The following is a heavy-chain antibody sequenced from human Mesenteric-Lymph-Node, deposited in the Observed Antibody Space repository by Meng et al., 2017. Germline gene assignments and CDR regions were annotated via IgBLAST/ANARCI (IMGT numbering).Heavy chain of an antibody. CDR1: GYSISSGYY. Sequence: ETLSLTCAVSGYSISSGYYWGWIRQPPGKGLEWIGSIYHSGSTYYNPSLKSRVTISVDTSKNQFSLKLSSVTAADTAVYYCARDSLVAGLDLLNYYYYGMDVWGQGTTVTVSS. D-gene: IGHD6-19*01. V-gene: IGHV4-38-2*02. J-gene: IGHJ6*02. CDR3: ARDSLVAGLDLLNYYYYGMDV. CDR2: IYHSGST.